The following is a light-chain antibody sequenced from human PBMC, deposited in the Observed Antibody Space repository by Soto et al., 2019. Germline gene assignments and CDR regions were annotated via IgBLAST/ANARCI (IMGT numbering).Light chain of an antibody. V-gene: IGKV1-39*01. CDR1: QGTSSS. Sequence: DIQMTQSPSSLSASVGDTVTITCRASQGTSSSLNWCLQKPGKAPNLLIYAAINLQSGVPSRFSGSGSGTHFTLTINGLQPEDFATYYCPQSYSPPYTFGQGTKLEI. CDR2: AAI. J-gene: IGKJ2*01. CDR3: PQSYSPPYT.